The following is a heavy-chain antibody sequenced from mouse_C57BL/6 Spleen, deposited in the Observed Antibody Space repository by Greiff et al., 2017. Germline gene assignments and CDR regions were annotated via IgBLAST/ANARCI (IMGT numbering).Heavy chain of an antibody. CDR3: ARGDYEGWYFDV. J-gene: IGHJ1*03. CDR1: GYTFTSYW. D-gene: IGHD2-4*01. CDR2: INPSSGYT. V-gene: IGHV1-7*01. Sequence: VQLQQSGAELAKPGASVKLSCKASGYTFTSYWMHWVKQRPGQGLEWIGYINPSSGYTKYNQKFKDKATLPADKSSSTAYMQLSSLTYEDSAVYYCARGDYEGWYFDVWGTGTTVTVSS.